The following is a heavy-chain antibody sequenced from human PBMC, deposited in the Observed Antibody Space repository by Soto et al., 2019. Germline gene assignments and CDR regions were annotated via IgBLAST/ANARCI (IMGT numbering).Heavy chain of an antibody. J-gene: IGHJ6*03. D-gene: IGHD3-10*01. CDR2: ISSSSSYI. Sequence: GGSLRLSCAASGFTFSSYSMNWVRQAPGKGLEWVSSISSSSSYIYYADSVKGRFSMSRDNAKNSLYLQMNSLRAEDTAVYYWARDGYYYGSGTHYYYYMDVWGKGTTVTVSS. CDR1: GFTFSSYS. CDR3: ARDGYYYGSGTHYYYYMDV. V-gene: IGHV3-21*01.